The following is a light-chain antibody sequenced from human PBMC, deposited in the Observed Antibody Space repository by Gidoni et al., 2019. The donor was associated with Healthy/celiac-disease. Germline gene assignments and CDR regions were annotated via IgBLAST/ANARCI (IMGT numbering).Light chain of an antibody. CDR3: QQRSNWPMYT. CDR2: DAS. Sequence: EIVLTHSPATLSLSPGERATLSCRASQSVSSYLAWYQQKPGQAPRLLIYDASNRATGIPARCSGSGSGKDFTLTISRLEPEDFAVYYCQQRSNWPMYTFGQXTKLEIK. V-gene: IGKV3-11*01. J-gene: IGKJ2*01. CDR1: QSVSSY.